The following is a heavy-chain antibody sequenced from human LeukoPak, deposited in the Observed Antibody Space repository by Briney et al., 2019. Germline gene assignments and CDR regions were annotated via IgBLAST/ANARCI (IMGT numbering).Heavy chain of an antibody. D-gene: IGHD3-22*01. CDR1: GYIFINYA. J-gene: IGHJ5*02. Sequence: ASVKVSCKASGYIFINYAVHWVRQAPGQRLEWMGWINAGNGNTKYSQEFEGRVTITRDTSTSTAYMELRSLRSDDTAVYYCARVNGYYPRGDWFDPWGQGTLVTVSS. CDR2: INAGNGNT. CDR3: ARVNGYYPRGDWFDP. V-gene: IGHV1-3*01.